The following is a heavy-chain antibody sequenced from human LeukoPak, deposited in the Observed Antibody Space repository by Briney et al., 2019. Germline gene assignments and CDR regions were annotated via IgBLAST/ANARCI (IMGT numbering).Heavy chain of an antibody. Sequence: GGSRRLSCAASGFTVSSNYMSWVRQAPGKGLEWVSVIYSGGSTYYADSVKGRFTISRDNSKNTLYLQMNSLRAEDTAVYYCARDERLRRRGFDYWGQGTLVTVSS. CDR2: IYSGGST. CDR3: ARDERLRRRGFDY. CDR1: GFTVSSNY. J-gene: IGHJ4*02. D-gene: IGHD4-17*01. V-gene: IGHV3-53*01.